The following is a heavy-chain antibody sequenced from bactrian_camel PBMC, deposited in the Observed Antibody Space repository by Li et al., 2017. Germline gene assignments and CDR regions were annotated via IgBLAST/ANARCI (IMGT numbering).Heavy chain of an antibody. CDR2: IYTGSSST. J-gene: IGHJ4*01. CDR3: AARSYGLGSSYKY. V-gene: IGHV3S40*01. Sequence: DVQLVESGGGLVQPGGSLRLSCAASGFSYSRKCMGWFRQAAGKEREGVATIYTGSSSTYYADSVKGRFTIYQDTAKNLVYLQMTSLSSEDTAVYYCAARSYGLGSSYKYWGQGTQVTVS. CDR1: GFSYSRKC. D-gene: IGHD5*01.